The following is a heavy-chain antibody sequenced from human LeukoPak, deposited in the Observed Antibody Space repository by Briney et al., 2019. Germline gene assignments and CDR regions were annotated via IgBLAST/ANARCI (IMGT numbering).Heavy chain of an antibody. CDR1: GFMFSNYE. J-gene: IGHJ4*02. Sequence: GGSLRLSCAASGFMFSNYEMNWVRQAPGKGLEWVSLISSSGSTVYYADSVKGRFTISRDNAKNSLYLEKSSLRAEDTAVYYCARDEVGATTEFDYWGQGTLVTVSS. V-gene: IGHV3-48*03. D-gene: IGHD1-26*01. CDR3: ARDEVGATTEFDY. CDR2: ISSSGSTV.